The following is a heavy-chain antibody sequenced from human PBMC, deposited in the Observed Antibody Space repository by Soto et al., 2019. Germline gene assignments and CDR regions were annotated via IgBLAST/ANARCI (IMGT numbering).Heavy chain of an antibody. V-gene: IGHV5-51*01. J-gene: IGHJ6*02. CDR2: IYPGDSYA. CDR3: AKSIEGGPMDV. CDR1: GYTFTSYY. Sequence: PGESLKISCKASGYTFTSYYIGWVRQMPGKGLEWMGIIYPGDSYARYSPSFQGQVTISADKSISTAYLQWSSLRASDTAIYYCAKSIEGGPMDVWGQGTTVTV. D-gene: IGHD1-26*01.